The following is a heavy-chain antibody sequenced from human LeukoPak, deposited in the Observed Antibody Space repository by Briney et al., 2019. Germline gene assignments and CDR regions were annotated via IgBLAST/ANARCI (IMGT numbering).Heavy chain of an antibody. CDR3: ARAHRPPAIENRWFDP. CDR1: GGSFSGYY. V-gene: IGHV4-34*01. J-gene: IGHJ5*02. CDR2: INHSGST. Sequence: SETLSLTCAVYGGSFSGYYWSWIRQPPGKGLEWIGEINHSGSTNYNPSLKSRVTISVDTSKNQFSLKLSSVTAADTAVYYCARAHRPPAIENRWFDPWGQGTLVTVSS.